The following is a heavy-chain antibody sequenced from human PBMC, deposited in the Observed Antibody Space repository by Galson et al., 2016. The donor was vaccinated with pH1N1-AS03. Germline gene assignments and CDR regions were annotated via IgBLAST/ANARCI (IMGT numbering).Heavy chain of an antibody. CDR1: GGTFGNYA. V-gene: IGHV1-69*13. J-gene: IGHJ6*02. D-gene: IGHD6-6*01. Sequence: SVKVSCKASGGTFGNYAVSWVRLAPGQGLEWLGAIVPVFGTTNYAQTFQGRLTITADPSTSTANMELSGLRVDDTALYYCTRDGAAQDYYYYGMDVWGQRTTVTVSS. CDR3: TRDGAAQDYYYYGMDV. CDR2: IVPVFGTT.